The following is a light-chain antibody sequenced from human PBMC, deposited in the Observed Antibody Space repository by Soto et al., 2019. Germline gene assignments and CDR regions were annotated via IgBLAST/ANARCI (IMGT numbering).Light chain of an antibody. CDR2: GAS. CDR1: QSVSSNY. CDR3: QQFGRSPPSWT. J-gene: IGKJ1*01. V-gene: IGKV3-20*01. Sequence: ESVLTQSPGTLSLSPGESATLSCRASQSVSSNYLAWYQQKPGQAPRLLIYGASSRATGTPDRFSGSGSGTDFTLTISRLEPEDFAVYYCQQFGRSPPSWTFGQGTKVEIK.